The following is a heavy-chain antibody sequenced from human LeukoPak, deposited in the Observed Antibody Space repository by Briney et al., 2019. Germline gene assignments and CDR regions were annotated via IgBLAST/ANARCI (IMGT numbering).Heavy chain of an antibody. D-gene: IGHD3-10*01. CDR3: ARETEGVPPPVLLRKPCQL. CDR1: GFTFSSYD. V-gene: IGHV3-13*01. CDR2: IGTAGDT. Sequence: GGSLRLSCAASGFTFSSYDMHWVRHATGKGLEWVSAIGTAGDTYYPGSVKGRFTISRENAKNSLYLQMNSLRAGDTAVYYCARETEGVPPPVLLRKPCQLWGQGTLVTVSS. J-gene: IGHJ4*02.